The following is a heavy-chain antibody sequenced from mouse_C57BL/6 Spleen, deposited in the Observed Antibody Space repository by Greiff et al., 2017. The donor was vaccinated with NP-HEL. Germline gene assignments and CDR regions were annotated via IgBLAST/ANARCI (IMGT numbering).Heavy chain of an antibody. V-gene: IGHV1-80*01. CDR3: ARSHGSSYDWYFDV. Sequence: QVQLQQSGAELVKPGASVKISCKASGYAFSSYWMNWVKQRPGKGLEWIGQIYPGDGDTNYNGKFKGKATLTADKSSSTAYMQLSSLTSEDSAVYFCARSHGSSYDWYFDVWGTGTTVTVSS. CDR1: GYAFSSYW. D-gene: IGHD1-1*01. J-gene: IGHJ1*03. CDR2: IYPGDGDT.